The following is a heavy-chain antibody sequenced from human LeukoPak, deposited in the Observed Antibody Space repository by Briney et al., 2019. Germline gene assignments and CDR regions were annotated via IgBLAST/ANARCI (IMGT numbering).Heavy chain of an antibody. J-gene: IGHJ4*02. CDR1: GGSISSGGYY. CDR2: IYYSGST. CDR3: ARSQRGYRYGLDY. Sequence: SETLSLTCTVSGGSISSGGYYWSWLPQHPGKGLEWIGYIYYSGSTYYNPSLKSRVTISVDTSKNQFSLKLSSVTAADTAVYYCARSQRGYRYGLDYWGQGTLVTVSS. D-gene: IGHD5-18*01. V-gene: IGHV4-31*03.